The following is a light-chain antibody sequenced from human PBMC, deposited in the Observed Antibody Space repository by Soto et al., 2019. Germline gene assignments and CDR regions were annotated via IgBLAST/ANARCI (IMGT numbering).Light chain of an antibody. CDR1: QDITDY. Sequence: DIQLTQSPSFLSASVGDRVAITCRASQDITDYLAWFQQKPGKAPKLLIYASSTLQSGVTSRFSGSGSGTGFTLTVTSLQPEDFATYYCQQLNRYPFTFGQGTKLEVK. CDR2: ASS. CDR3: QQLNRYPFT. V-gene: IGKV1-9*01. J-gene: IGKJ2*01.